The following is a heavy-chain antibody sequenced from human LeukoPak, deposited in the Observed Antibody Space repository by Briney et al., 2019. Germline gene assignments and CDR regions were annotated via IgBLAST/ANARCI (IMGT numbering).Heavy chain of an antibody. Sequence: GGSLRLSCAASGFTFSSYDMHWVRRATGKGLEWVSAIGTAGDTYYPGSVKGRFTISRENAKNSLYLQMNSLRAGDTAVYYCARGHVPALYGMDVWGQGTTVTVSS. D-gene: IGHD2-2*01. V-gene: IGHV3-13*01. J-gene: IGHJ6*02. CDR3: ARGHVPALYGMDV. CDR1: GFTFSSYD. CDR2: IGTAGDT.